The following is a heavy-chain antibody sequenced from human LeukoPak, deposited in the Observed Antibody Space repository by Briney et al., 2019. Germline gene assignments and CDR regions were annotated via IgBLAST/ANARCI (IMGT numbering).Heavy chain of an antibody. CDR2: INHSGST. CDR1: GGSFSGYY. J-gene: IGHJ4*02. D-gene: IGHD2-2*01. V-gene: IGHV4-34*01. Sequence: SETLSLTCAVYGGSFSGYYWSWIRQPPGKGLEWIGEINHSGSTNYNPSLKSRVTISVDTSKNQFSLKLSSVTAADMAVYYCARGPSPEYCSSTRRYHRVDRALDYWGPGNLGTVSP. CDR3: ARGPSPEYCSSTRRYHRVDRALDY.